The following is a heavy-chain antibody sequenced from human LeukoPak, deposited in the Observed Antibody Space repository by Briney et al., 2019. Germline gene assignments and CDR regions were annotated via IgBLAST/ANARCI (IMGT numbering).Heavy chain of an antibody. Sequence: PGGSLRLSCAASGFSFSSYGMYWVRQAPGKGLEWVAFIRYDGSNKYYADSVKGRFTISRDNSKNTLYLQMNSLRAEDTAVFYCAKDRDDYVWGSYLGAFDIWGQGTMVTVSS. CDR3: AKDRDDYVWGSYLGAFDI. V-gene: IGHV3-30*02. J-gene: IGHJ3*02. CDR2: IRYDGSNK. CDR1: GFSFSSYG. D-gene: IGHD3-16*01.